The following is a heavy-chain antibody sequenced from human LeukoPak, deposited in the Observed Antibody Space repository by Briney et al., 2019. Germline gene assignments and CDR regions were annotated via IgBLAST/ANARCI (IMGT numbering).Heavy chain of an antibody. CDR2: IFDSGDT. Sequence: SETLSLTCTVSGGSISSYYWSWIRQTPGKGLEWIGNIFDSGDTNYNPSLQSRVTISVDTSKKQFSLKLRSVTAADTAVYYCARWGYSGSYHLDYWGQGTLVTVSS. CDR3: ARWGYSGSYHLDY. V-gene: IGHV4-59*08. J-gene: IGHJ4*02. D-gene: IGHD1-26*01. CDR1: GGSISSYY.